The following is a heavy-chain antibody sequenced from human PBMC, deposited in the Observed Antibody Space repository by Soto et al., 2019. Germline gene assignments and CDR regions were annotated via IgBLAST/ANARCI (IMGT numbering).Heavy chain of an antibody. CDR1: GYTFSSFD. D-gene: IGHD3-3*01. Sequence: GASVKVSCKASGYTFSSFDIIWVRQATGQGLEWMGWMSPKSGHTAYAQKFQGRVSMARNTSINTAYMELSRLTSDDTAVYFCARGSHYDIGSHSSVRSSNADSWGQGTQVNVS. J-gene: IGHJ4*02. V-gene: IGHV1-8*01. CDR3: ARGSHYDIGSHSSVRSSNADS. CDR2: MSPKSGHT.